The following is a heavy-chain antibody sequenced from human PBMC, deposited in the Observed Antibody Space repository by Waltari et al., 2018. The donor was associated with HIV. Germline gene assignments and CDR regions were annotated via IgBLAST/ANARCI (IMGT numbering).Heavy chain of an antibody. CDR2: INDGGST. Sequence: QVQLQQWGAGLLKPSETLSLTCAVYGPSFSNNHWTWIRQTPGKGLEGIGEINDGGSTNYNPSLGRRFTMSVDRSKNQFSLKLKSVTAADTAVYYCATYIILATGTHFDSWGQGTQVIVST. J-gene: IGHJ4*02. CDR1: GPSFSNNH. V-gene: IGHV4-34*02. D-gene: IGHD3-16*01. CDR3: ATYIILATGTHFDS.